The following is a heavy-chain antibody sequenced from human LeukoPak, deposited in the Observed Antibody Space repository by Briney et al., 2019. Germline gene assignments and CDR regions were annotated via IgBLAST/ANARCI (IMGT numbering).Heavy chain of an antibody. J-gene: IGHJ5*02. D-gene: IGHD1-26*01. V-gene: IGHV4-38-2*02. CDR2: IYHSGST. CDR1: GYSISSGYY. Sequence: SETLSLTCTVSGYSISSGYYWGWIRQPPGKGLEWIGSIYHSGSTYYNPSLKSRVTISVDTSKNQFSLKLSSVTAADTAVYYCARDGVLVGYPFDPWGQGTLVTVSS. CDR3: ARDGVLVGYPFDP.